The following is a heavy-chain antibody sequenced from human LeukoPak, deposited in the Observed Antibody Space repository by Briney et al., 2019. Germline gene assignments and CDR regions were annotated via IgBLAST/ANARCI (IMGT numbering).Heavy chain of an antibody. D-gene: IGHD3-9*01. CDR3: ARAEWGILTGYHAFDI. V-gene: IGHV3-30*14. CDR2: ISYDGSNK. Sequence: PGGSLRLSCAASGFTFSSYAMHWVRQAPGKGLEWVAVISYDGSNKYYADSVKGRFTISRDNSKNTLYLQMNSLRAEDTAVYYCARAEWGILTGYHAFDIWGQGTMVTVSS. J-gene: IGHJ3*02. CDR1: GFTFSSYA.